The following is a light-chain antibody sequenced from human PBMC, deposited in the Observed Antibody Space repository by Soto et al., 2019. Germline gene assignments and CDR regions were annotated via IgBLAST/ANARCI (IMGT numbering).Light chain of an antibody. CDR3: QQTYDTPTT. CDR1: QSVNNY. Sequence: DIQMAQSPSSLSASVGDRITITCRASQSVNNYLNWYQQKPGKAPNLLIYAASSLQSGVPSRFSGSGSGTYFTLTITGLQPEGFATYYCQQTYDTPTTFGQGTILEIK. V-gene: IGKV1-39*01. J-gene: IGKJ2*01. CDR2: AAS.